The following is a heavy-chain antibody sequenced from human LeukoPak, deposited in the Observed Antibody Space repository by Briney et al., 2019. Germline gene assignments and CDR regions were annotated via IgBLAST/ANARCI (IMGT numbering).Heavy chain of an antibody. Sequence: GGSLRLSCAASGFTFSSYAMTWVRQAPGKGLEWVSAFSATDGSAQYAESVKGRFTISRDNSKNRLYLQMNSLRAEDTAVYYCAKARIAAAGTGAFDVWGQGTMITVSS. CDR3: AKARIAAAGTGAFDV. CDR1: GFTFSSYA. J-gene: IGHJ3*01. CDR2: FSATDGSA. D-gene: IGHD6-13*01. V-gene: IGHV3-23*01.